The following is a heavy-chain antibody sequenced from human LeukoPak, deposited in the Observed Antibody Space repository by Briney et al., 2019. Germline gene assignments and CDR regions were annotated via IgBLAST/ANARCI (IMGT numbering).Heavy chain of an antibody. Sequence: SETLSLTRTVSGGSISSYYWSWIRQPPGKGLEWIGYIYYSGSTNYNPSLKSRVTISVDTSKNQFSPKLSSVTAADTAVYYCASTSYYGSGTQVDVWGQGTTVTVSS. CDR2: IYYSGST. CDR3: ASTSYYGSGTQVDV. D-gene: IGHD3-10*01. CDR1: GGSISSYY. J-gene: IGHJ6*02. V-gene: IGHV4-59*12.